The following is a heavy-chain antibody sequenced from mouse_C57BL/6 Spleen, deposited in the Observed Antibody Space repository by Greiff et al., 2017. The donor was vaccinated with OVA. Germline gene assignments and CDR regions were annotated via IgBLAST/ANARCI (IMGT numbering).Heavy chain of an antibody. J-gene: IGHJ3*01. CDR1: GYTFTSYW. V-gene: IGHV1-52*01. Sequence: VQLQQPGAELVRPGSSVKLSCKASGYTFTSYWMHWVKQRPIQGLEWIGNIDPSDSDTHYNQKFKGKATLTVDKSSSTAYMQLSSLTSEDSAVYFCARGGQLRRGFAYWGQGTLVTVSA. CDR2: IDPSDSDT. CDR3: ARGGQLRRGFAY. D-gene: IGHD3-2*02.